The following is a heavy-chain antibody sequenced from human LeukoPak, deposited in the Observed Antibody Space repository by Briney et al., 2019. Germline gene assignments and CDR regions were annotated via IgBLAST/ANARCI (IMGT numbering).Heavy chain of an antibody. CDR2: INPSGGGT. CDR1: GYTFTTYL. Sequence: GASVKVSCKASGYTFTTYLVHWVRQAPGQGLEWMGTINPSGGGTNYAQKFQGRVTMTRDTSTSTVYMELRSLRSEDTAVYYCASPPENGSVWYYFDSWGQGILVTVSS. J-gene: IGHJ4*02. V-gene: IGHV1-46*01. D-gene: IGHD6-19*01. CDR3: ASPPENGSVWYYFDS.